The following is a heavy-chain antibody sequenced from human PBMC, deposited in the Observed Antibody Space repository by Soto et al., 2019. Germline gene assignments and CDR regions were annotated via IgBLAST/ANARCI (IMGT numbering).Heavy chain of an antibody. V-gene: IGHV3-30*03. D-gene: IGHD1-26*01. Sequence: QVRLVESGGGVVQPGRSLRLTCAASGLTFNIYDIHRVRQAPGKGLEWVALISYDGTNKYYADSVKGRFTISRDNSKNTLYLQMNSLRSEDTALYHCAIIHSGSFGFDVWGQGTVVTFSS. CDR1: GLTFNIYD. CDR3: AIIHSGSFGFDV. J-gene: IGHJ3*01. CDR2: ISYDGTNK.